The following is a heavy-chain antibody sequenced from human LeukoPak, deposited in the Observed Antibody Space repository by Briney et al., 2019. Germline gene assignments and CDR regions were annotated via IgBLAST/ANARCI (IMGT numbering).Heavy chain of an antibody. CDR3: AKDSYYYDSSGYCFDY. V-gene: IGHV3-48*03. J-gene: IGHJ4*02. D-gene: IGHD3-22*01. CDR2: ISRSGSTI. Sequence: GGSLRLSCSASGFTFSNYEMHWVRQAPGKGLEWVSYISRSGSTIYYADSVKGRFTISRDNSKNTLYLQMNSLRAEDTAVYYCAKDSYYYDSSGYCFDYWGQGTLVTVSS. CDR1: GFTFSNYE.